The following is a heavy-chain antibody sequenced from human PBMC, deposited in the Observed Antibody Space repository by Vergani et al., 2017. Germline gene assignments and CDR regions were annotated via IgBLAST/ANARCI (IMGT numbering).Heavy chain of an antibody. CDR3: ARDYGDYECLDY. CDR1: GFTFSSYW. CDR2: IKQEGSEK. V-gene: IGHV3-7*03. D-gene: IGHD4-17*01. J-gene: IGHJ4*02. Sequence: EVQLVESGGGLVQPGGSLRLSCAASGFTFSSYWMSWVRQAPGKGLEWVANIKQEGSEKYYVDSVKGRFTISRYNAKNSLYMQMNSLRAEDTAVYYCARDYGDYECLDYWGQGTLVTVSS.